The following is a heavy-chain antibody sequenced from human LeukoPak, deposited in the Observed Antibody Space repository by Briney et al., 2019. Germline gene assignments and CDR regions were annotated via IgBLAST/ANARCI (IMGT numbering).Heavy chain of an antibody. CDR2: TNPGGTST. J-gene: IGHJ4*02. CDR3: ARAVL. Sequence: GGSLRLSCATCGFIFSSYWSHWVRQAPGKGWVWVSRTNPGGTSTISADPVKGRFTISRDNAKNTLYLQMNSLRAEDTAVYYCARAVLWGQGTLVTVSS. V-gene: IGHV3-74*01. CDR1: GFIFSSYW.